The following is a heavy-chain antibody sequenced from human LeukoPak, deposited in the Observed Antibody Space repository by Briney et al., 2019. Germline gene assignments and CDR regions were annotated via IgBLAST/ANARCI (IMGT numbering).Heavy chain of an antibody. CDR1: GFPFSSYA. D-gene: IGHD3-16*01. V-gene: IGHV3-23*01. J-gene: IGHJ6*03. Sequence: PGGSLRLSCAAPGFPFSSYAMSWVRQAPGKGLEWVSGILDSGYSTYYANSVKGRFTISRDNSNNTLYLQMSSLRAEDTAVYYCAKLGGHPLHNYYVGVWGKGTTVAVSS. CDR3: AKLGGHPLHNYYVGV. CDR2: ILDSGYST.